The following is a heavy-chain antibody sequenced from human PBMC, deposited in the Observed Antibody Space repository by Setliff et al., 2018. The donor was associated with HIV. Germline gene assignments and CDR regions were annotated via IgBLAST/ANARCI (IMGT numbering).Heavy chain of an antibody. V-gene: IGHV1-18*01. CDR1: GYDFTAYA. CDR2: IGGDNANI. Sequence: GASVKVSCKASGYDFTAYAISWVRQAPGQGLEWMGRIGGDNANIKFAQSFQGRVTMTTDTSTNTAYLELTSLRSDDTAVYYCARYAASGTGWFGPWGQGTQVTVSS. D-gene: IGHD2-8*02. CDR3: ARYAASGTGWFGP. J-gene: IGHJ5*02.